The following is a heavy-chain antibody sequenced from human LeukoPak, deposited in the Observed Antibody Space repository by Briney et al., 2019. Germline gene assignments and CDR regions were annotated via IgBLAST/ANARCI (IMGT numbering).Heavy chain of an antibody. D-gene: IGHD3-9*01. V-gene: IGHV3-74*01. Sequence: PGGSLRLSCAASGFTFSSYWMHWVRQAPGKGLVWVSRINSDGSSTSYADSVKGRFTISRDNSKNTLYLQMNSLRPEDTAVYYCARDRHVYYDILTGYASYFEYWGQGALVTVSS. CDR1: GFTFSSYW. CDR2: INSDGSST. J-gene: IGHJ4*02. CDR3: ARDRHVYYDILTGYASYFEY.